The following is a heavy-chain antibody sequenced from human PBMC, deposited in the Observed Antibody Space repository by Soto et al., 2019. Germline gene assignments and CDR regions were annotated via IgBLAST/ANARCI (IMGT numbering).Heavy chain of an antibody. J-gene: IGHJ3*02. CDR2: INWNGGST. CDR1: GFTFDDYG. V-gene: IGHV3-20*01. D-gene: IGHD2-8*01. CDR3: ARGGSTNGVCYTGAFDI. Sequence: GGSLRLSCAASGFTFDDYGMSWVRQAPGKGLEWVSGINWNGGSTGYADSVKGRFTISRDNAKNSLYLQMNSLRAEDAAVYHCARGGSTNGVCYTGAFDIWGQGTMVTVSS.